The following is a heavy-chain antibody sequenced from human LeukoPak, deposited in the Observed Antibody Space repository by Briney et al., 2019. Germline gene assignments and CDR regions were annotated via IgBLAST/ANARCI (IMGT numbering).Heavy chain of an antibody. V-gene: IGHV4-38-2*01. CDR1: GYSISSGYY. Sequence: PSETLSLTCAVSGYSISSGYYWGWIRQPPGKGLEWIRSIYHSGSTYYNPSLKSRVTISVDTSKNQFSLKLSSVTAADTAVYYCAKDSSGYYHGNWFDPWGQGTLVTVSS. CDR3: AKDSSGYYHGNWFDP. CDR2: IYHSGST. J-gene: IGHJ5*02. D-gene: IGHD3-22*01.